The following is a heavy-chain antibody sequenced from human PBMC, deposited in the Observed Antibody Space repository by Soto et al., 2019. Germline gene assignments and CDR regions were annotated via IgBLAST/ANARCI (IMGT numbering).Heavy chain of an antibody. Sequence: EVQLVESGGGLVQPGGSLKLSCAASGFTFSGSAMHWVRQASGKGLEWVGRIRSKANSYATAYAASVKGSFTISRDDSKNTAYLQMNSLKTEDTDVYYCTSKDTATDYWVQGTLVTVSS. V-gene: IGHV3-73*01. CDR2: IRSKANSYAT. J-gene: IGHJ4*02. CDR3: TSKDTATDY. D-gene: IGHD5-18*01. CDR1: GFTFSGSA.